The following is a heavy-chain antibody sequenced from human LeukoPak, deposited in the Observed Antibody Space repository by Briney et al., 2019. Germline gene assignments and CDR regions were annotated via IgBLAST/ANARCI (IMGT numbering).Heavy chain of an antibody. Sequence: AASVTVSCKASGYTFTSYDINWVRQATGQGLEWMGWMNPNSGNTGYAQKFQGRVTMTRNTSISTAYMELSSLRSEDTAVYYCARAGGYCGRISCPYYFDYWGQGSLVAVSS. J-gene: IGHJ4*02. CDR3: ARAGGYCGRISCPYYFDY. CDR2: MNPNSGNT. D-gene: IGHD2-15*01. V-gene: IGHV1-8*01. CDR1: GYTFTSYD.